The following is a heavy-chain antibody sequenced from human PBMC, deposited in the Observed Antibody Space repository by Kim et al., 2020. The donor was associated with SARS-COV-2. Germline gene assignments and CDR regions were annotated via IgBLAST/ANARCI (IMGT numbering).Heavy chain of an antibody. CDR3: ARVDHYYGSGQYYYYYYMDV. J-gene: IGHJ6*03. D-gene: IGHD3-10*01. V-gene: IGHV3-33*01. CDR1: GFTFSSYG. Sequence: GGSLRLSCAASGFTFSSYGMHWVRQAPGKGLEWVAVIWYDGSNKYYADSVKGRFTISRDNSKNTLYLQMKSLRAEDTAVYYCARVDHYYGSGQYYYYYYMDVWGKGTTVTVS. CDR2: IWYDGSNK.